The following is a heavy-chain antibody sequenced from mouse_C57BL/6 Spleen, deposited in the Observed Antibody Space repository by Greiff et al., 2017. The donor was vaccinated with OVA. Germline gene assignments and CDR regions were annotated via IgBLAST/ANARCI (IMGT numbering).Heavy chain of an antibody. J-gene: IGHJ2*01. D-gene: IGHD2-5*01. Sequence: QVHVKQSGAELVKPGASVKMSCKASGYTFTSYWITWVKQRPGQGLEWIGDIYPGSGSTNYNEKFKSKATLTVDTSSSTAYMQLSSLTSEDSAVYYCARSCIVTTRSYFDYWGQGTTLTVSS. CDR3: ARSCIVTTRSYFDY. CDR1: GYTFTSYW. V-gene: IGHV1-55*01. CDR2: IYPGSGST.